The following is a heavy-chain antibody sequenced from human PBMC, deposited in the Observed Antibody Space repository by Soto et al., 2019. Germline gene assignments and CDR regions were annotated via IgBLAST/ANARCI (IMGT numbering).Heavy chain of an antibody. D-gene: IGHD2-21*01. CDR3: ARNSRRGGVFRDYFDL. V-gene: IGHV4-59*01. CDR2: FHSSGST. Sequence: PSETLSLTCSVSGDSIRNSYWSWIRQSPGKGLEWIGYFHSSGSTYFNPYLKSRGTISVDMSKNQFSLKLTSMTAADAAVYYCARNSRRGGVFRDYFDLWGQGILVTVSS. J-gene: IGHJ4*02. CDR1: GDSIRNSY.